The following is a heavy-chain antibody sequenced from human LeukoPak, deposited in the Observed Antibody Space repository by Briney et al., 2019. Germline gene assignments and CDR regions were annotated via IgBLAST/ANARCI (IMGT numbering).Heavy chain of an antibody. D-gene: IGHD3-16*01. Sequence: GGSLRLSCAGSGFSVSNYYMNWVRQAPGKGLEWVSLIRDSGETFYADSVKGRFTISKDNSKNTVYLQMNRLRVEDTAVYFCARDRAVTQVWVEFDSWGQGTLVTVSS. CDR1: GFSVSNYY. V-gene: IGHV3-66*03. CDR2: IRDSGET. J-gene: IGHJ5*01. CDR3: ARDRAVTQVWVEFDS.